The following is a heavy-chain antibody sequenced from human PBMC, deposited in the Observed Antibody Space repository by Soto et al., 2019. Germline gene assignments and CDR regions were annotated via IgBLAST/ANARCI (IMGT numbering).Heavy chain of an antibody. Sequence: ASVKVSCKASGYTFTSYPMHWVRQAPGQSLEWMGWINAGNGNTKYSQKFQGRVTITRDTSASTAYMELSSLRSEDTAVYFCERNMPRFTSSPFGNWGQETLVTVPS. V-gene: IGHV1-3*01. J-gene: IGHJ4*02. D-gene: IGHD6-13*01. CDR2: INAGNGNT. CDR3: ERNMPRFTSSPFGN. CDR1: GYTFTSYP.